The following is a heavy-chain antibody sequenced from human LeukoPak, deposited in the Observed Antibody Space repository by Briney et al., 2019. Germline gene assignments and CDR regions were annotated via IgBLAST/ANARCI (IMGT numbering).Heavy chain of an antibody. CDR2: INHSGST. Sequence: SETPSLTCAVYGGSFSGYYWSWIRQPPGKGLEWIGEINHSGSTNYNPSLKSRVTISVDTSKNQFSLKLSSVTAADTAVYYCARHTNSSGCPFDYWGQGTLVTVSS. J-gene: IGHJ4*02. CDR1: GGSFSGYY. V-gene: IGHV4-34*01. CDR3: ARHTNSSGCPFDY. D-gene: IGHD6-19*01.